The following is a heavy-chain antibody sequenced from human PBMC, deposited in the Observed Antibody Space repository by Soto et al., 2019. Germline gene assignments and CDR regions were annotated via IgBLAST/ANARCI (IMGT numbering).Heavy chain of an antibody. CDR3: ARDRYYYYYYYMDV. CDR1: GFTFSSYW. Sequence: GGSLRLSCAASGFTFSSYWMHWVRQAPGKGLVWVSHIISDGSSTSYADSVKGRFTISRDNAKNTLYLQMNSLRAEDTAVYYCARDRYYYYYYYMDVWGKGTTVTVSS. CDR2: IISDGSST. V-gene: IGHV3-74*01. J-gene: IGHJ6*03.